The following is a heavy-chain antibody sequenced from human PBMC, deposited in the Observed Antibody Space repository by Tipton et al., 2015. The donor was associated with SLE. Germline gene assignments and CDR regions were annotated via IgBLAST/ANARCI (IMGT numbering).Heavy chain of an antibody. CDR1: GGSISSSSYY. CDR2: IYYSGST. V-gene: IGHV4-39*01. D-gene: IGHD4-17*01. CDR3: ATITVTTAFDI. Sequence: TLSLTCTVSGGSISSSSYYWGWIRQPPGKGLEWIGGIYYSGSTYYNPSLKSRVTISVDTSKNQFSLKLSSVTAADTAVYYCATITVTTAFDIWGQGTMVTVSS. J-gene: IGHJ3*02.